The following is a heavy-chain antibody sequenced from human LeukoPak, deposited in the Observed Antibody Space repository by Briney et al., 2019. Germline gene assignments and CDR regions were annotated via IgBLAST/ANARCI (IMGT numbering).Heavy chain of an antibody. V-gene: IGHV2-5*02. CDR3: AQLYPDSAGADAFDI. CDR1: GFSLSTSGVG. D-gene: IGHD3-10*01. Sequence: SGPTLVKPTQTLTLTCTFSGFSLSTSGVGVGWIRQPPGKALEWLALIYWDDDKRYSPSLKSRLTITKDTSKNQVVLTMTNMDPVDTATYYCAQLYPDSAGADAFDIWGQGTMVTVSS. J-gene: IGHJ3*02. CDR2: IYWDDDK.